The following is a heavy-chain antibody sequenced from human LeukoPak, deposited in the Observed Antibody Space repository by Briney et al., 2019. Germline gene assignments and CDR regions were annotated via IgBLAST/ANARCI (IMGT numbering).Heavy chain of an antibody. V-gene: IGHV3-48*03. D-gene: IGHD4-23*01. CDR3: ARRTGGYGDYGGNIDY. J-gene: IGHJ4*02. CDR2: ISSSGSTI. Sequence: PGGSLRLSCAASGFTFSSYEMNWVRQAPGKGLEWVSYISSSGSTIYYADSVKGRFTISRDNAKNSLYLQMNSLRAEDTAVYYCARRTGGYGDYGGNIDYWGQETLVTVSS. CDR1: GFTFSSYE.